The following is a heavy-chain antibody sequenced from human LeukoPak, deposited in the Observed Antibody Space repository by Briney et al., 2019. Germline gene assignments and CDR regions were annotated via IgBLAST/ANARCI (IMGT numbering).Heavy chain of an antibody. CDR3: ARDGAPGWQHTY. V-gene: IGHV3-53*01. J-gene: IGHJ4*02. Sequence: RGSLRLSCAASGFTVSTNYMSWVRQAPGKGPEWVSVIYNDGGTDYADSVKGRFIISRDNSKNTVYLQMNSLRVDDTAVYYCARDGAPGWQHTYWGQGTLVTVSS. CDR1: GFTVSTNY. CDR2: IYNDGGT. D-gene: IGHD4-23*01.